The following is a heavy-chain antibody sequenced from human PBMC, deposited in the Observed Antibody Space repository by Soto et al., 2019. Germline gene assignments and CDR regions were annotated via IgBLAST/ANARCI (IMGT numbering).Heavy chain of an antibody. V-gene: IGHV3-48*02. Sequence: QPGGSLRFSCAASGFTFNSYRMNWVRQAPGKGLEWVSYISSSGSLIYYTDTVKGRFTISRDNVKNSLYLQMNSLRDEDTAVYYCARETTTWSMGRDYWGQGTLVTVS. D-gene: IGHD2-8*01. CDR2: ISSSGSLI. J-gene: IGHJ4*02. CDR3: ARETTTWSMGRDY. CDR1: GFTFNSYR.